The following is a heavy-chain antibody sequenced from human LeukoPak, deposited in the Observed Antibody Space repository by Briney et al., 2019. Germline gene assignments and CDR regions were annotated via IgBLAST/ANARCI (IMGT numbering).Heavy chain of an antibody. J-gene: IGHJ4*02. V-gene: IGHV1-8*01. CDR3: ARSMVRGVRTPGY. D-gene: IGHD3-10*01. CDR1: GYTFTSYD. Sequence: ASVKVSCKASGYTFTSYDIHWVRQATGQGLEWMGRMNPNRGDTDYAQKFQGRVTMTRNTSISTAYMELSSLRSEDTAVYYCARSMVRGVRTPGYWGQGTLVTVSS. CDR2: MNPNRGDT.